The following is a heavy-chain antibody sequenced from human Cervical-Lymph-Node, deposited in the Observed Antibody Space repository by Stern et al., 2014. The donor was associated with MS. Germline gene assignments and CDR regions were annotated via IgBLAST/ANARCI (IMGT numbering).Heavy chain of an antibody. J-gene: IGHJ4*02. CDR3: ARDTSSPERSDW. D-gene: IGHD1-1*01. CDR2: ISNVGST. Sequence: EVQLVESGGGVIQPGGSLRLSCTASWFTVSRDYMTWVRQAPGKGLEWVSLISNVGSTFYTDSVKGRFTIARDESKNTVYLHMTSLRAEDTAMYYCARDTSSPERSDWWGQGTLVTVSS. V-gene: IGHV3-53*01. CDR1: WFTVSRDY.